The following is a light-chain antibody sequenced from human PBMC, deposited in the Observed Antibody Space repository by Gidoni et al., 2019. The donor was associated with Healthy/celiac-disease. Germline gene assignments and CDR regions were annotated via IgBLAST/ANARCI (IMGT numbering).Light chain of an antibody. J-gene: IGKJ3*01. CDR3: MQALQTPLFT. CDR2: LGS. CDR1: QSLLHSNGYNY. Sequence: DIGMTQFPLSLPVTPGEPASISCRSSQSLLHSNGYNYLDWYLQKPGQSPQLLIYLGSNRASGVPDRFSGSGSGTDFTLKISRVEAEDVGVYYCMQALQTPLFTFGPGTKVDIK. V-gene: IGKV2-28*01.